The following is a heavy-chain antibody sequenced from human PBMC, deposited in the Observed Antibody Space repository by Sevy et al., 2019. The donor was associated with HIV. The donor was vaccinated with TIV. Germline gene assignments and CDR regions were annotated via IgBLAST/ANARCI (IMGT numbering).Heavy chain of an antibody. CDR3: ARGGPIQHQLDYFDS. V-gene: IGHV4-59*01. D-gene: IGHD2-2*01. Sequence: SETLSLTCTVSGVSISPYYWTWVRQPPGKGLEWIGYIYYTGSSDHYSSLKSRVTTSVDTSKNQFSLRLTSVTAADTAMYYCARGGPIQHQLDYFDSWGQGTLVTVSS. CDR1: GVSISPYY. J-gene: IGHJ4*02. CDR2: IYYTGSS.